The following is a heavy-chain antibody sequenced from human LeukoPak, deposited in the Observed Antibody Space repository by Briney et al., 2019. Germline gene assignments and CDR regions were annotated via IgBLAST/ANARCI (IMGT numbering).Heavy chain of an antibody. Sequence: GGSLRLSCAASGFNFRDYEMNWVRQAQGKGLEWLSYISGSSGIIYYADSVEGRFSISRDNAKNSLYLQMNSLRAEDTAIYYCTRDSFFDGNYRPDYFDCWGQGTLVTVSS. CDR3: TRDSFFDGNYRPDYFDC. CDR2: ISGSSGII. CDR1: GFNFRDYE. J-gene: IGHJ4*02. D-gene: IGHD4-11*01. V-gene: IGHV3-48*03.